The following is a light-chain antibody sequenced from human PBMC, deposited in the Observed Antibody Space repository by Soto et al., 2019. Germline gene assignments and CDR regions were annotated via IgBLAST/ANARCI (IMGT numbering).Light chain of an antibody. CDR3: AAWDDSLNAVV. CDR1: ISNIGTNT. Sequence: QSVLTQAPSASETPGQRVTISCSGSISNIGTNTVNWHQQFPGTAPKVLSYDNSRRPSGVPDRFSGSKSGTSASLTISGLQSEDEADYYCAAWDDSLNAVVFGGGTKVTVL. J-gene: IGLJ3*02. CDR2: DNS. V-gene: IGLV1-44*01.